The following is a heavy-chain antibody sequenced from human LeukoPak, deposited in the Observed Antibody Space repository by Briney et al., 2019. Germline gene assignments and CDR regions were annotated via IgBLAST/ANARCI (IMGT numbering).Heavy chain of an antibody. J-gene: IGHJ5*02. V-gene: IGHV3-74*01. CDR3: ARGLQAARLAVADS. CDR2: ISSDESST. D-gene: IGHD6-19*01. CDR1: GFTFSSYW. Sequence: QPGGSLRLSCAASGFTFSSYWMHWVRQAPGKGLVWVSRISSDESSTSYADSVKGRFTISRDNAKNTLYLQMNSLRAEDTAVYYCARGLQAARLAVADSWGQGTLVTVSS.